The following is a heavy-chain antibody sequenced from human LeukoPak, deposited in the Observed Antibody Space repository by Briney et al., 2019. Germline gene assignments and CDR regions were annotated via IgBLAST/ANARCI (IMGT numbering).Heavy chain of an antibody. CDR3: AALDS. J-gene: IGHJ4*02. V-gene: IGHV3-21*01. CDR2: IRFTGSYI. CDR1: GFTFSHYS. Sequence: GGSLRLSCVASGFTFSHYSMNWVRQAPGKGLEWVSSIRFTGSYIYYADSVKGRFTISRDDAKNLLSLQMISLRAEDTAVYYCAALDSWGQGTLVTVSS. D-gene: IGHD6-6*01.